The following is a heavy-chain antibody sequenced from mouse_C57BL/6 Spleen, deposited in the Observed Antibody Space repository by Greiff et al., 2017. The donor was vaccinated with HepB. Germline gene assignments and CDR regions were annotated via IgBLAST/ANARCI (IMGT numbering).Heavy chain of an antibody. CDR3: ARGATTAWFAY. Sequence: QVQLQQSGAELVMPGASVKLSCKASGYTFTSYWIHWVKQRPGQGLEWIGEIDPSDSYTNYNQKFKGKSTLTVDKSSSTAYMQLSSLTSEDSAVYYCARGATTAWFAYWGQGTLVTVSA. CDR2: IDPSDSYT. CDR1: GYTFTSYW. D-gene: IGHD1-1*01. V-gene: IGHV1-69*01. J-gene: IGHJ3*01.